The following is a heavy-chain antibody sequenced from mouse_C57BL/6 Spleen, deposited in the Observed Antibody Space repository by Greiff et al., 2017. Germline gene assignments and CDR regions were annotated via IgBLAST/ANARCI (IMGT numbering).Heavy chain of an antibody. V-gene: IGHV1-54*01. CDR3: ARAGYYDSSPWFAY. Sequence: QVQLKESGAELVRPGTSVKVSCKASGYAFTNYLIEWVKQRPGQGLEWIGVINPGSGGTNYNEKFKGKATLTADKSSSTAYMQLSSLTSEDSAVYFCARAGYYDSSPWFAYWGQGTLVTVSA. D-gene: IGHD1-1*01. CDR2: INPGSGGT. CDR1: GYAFTNYL. J-gene: IGHJ3*01.